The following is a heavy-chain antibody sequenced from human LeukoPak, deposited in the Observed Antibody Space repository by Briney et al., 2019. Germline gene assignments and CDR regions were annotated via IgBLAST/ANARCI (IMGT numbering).Heavy chain of an antibody. CDR2: IYPGDSDT. D-gene: IGHD3-22*01. Sequence: GESLKISCQGSGYSFTSYWIGWVRQMPGKGLEWMGIIYPGDSDTRYSPSFQGQVTISADKSISTAYLQWSSLKASDTAMYYCARQDADSSGYYSSDYWGQGTLVTVSS. J-gene: IGHJ4*02. V-gene: IGHV5-51*01. CDR1: GYSFTSYW. CDR3: ARQDADSSGYYSSDY.